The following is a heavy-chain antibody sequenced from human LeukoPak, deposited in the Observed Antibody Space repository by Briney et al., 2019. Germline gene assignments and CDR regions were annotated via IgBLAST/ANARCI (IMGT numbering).Heavy chain of an antibody. CDR3: ARDFADTDTRTADVYYTDV. D-gene: IGHD5-18*01. J-gene: IGHJ6*03. CDR1: GGSISSGSYY. CDR2: IYTSGST. Sequence: PSQTLSLTCTVSGGSISSGSYYWSWIRQPAGKGLEWIGRIYTSGSTNYNPSLKSRVTISVDTSKNQFSLKLSSVTAADTAVYYCARDFADTDTRTADVYYTDVWGKGTTVTVSS. V-gene: IGHV4-61*02.